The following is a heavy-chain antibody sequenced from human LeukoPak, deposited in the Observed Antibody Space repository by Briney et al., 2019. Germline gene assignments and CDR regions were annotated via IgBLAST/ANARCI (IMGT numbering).Heavy chain of an antibody. CDR3: ARDLVPTDYYYYGMDV. D-gene: IGHD3-10*01. J-gene: IGHJ6*02. CDR1: GGTFSSYA. CDR2: ISYDGSNK. Sequence: SCRASGGTFSSYAMHWVRQAPGKGLEWVAVISYDGSNKYYADSVKGRFTISRDNSKNTLYLQMNSLRAEDTAVYYCARDLVPTDYYYYGMDVWGQGTTVTVSS. V-gene: IGHV3-30-3*01.